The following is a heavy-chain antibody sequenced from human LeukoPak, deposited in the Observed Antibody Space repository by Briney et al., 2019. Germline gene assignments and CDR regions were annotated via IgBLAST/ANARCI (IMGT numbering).Heavy chain of an antibody. J-gene: IGHJ3*02. CDR1: GGSISNFY. Sequence: PSETLSLTCTVSGGSISNFYWIWIRQPPGKGLEWIGNIHYSGSTNSNPSLKSRVTISVDTSKNQFSLKLSSVTAADTAVYYCARVRIVATMYDAFDIWGPGTMVTVSS. CDR2: IHYSGST. V-gene: IGHV4-59*01. CDR3: ARVRIVATMYDAFDI. D-gene: IGHD5-12*01.